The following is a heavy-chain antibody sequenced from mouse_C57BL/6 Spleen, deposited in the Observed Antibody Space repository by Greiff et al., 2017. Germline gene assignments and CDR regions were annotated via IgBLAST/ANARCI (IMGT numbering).Heavy chain of an antibody. CDR3: TRRDKSLAWFAY. CDR2: IDPETGGT. CDR1: GYTFTDYE. V-gene: IGHV1-15*01. Sequence: VQLQQSGAELVRPGASVTLSCKASGYTFTDYEMHWVKQTPVHGLEWIGAIDPETGGTAYNQKFKGKAILTADKSSSTAYMELRSLTSEDSAVYYCTRRDKSLAWFAYWGQGTLVTVSA. J-gene: IGHJ3*01.